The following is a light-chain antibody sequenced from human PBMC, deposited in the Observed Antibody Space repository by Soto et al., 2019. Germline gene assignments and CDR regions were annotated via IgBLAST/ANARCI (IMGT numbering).Light chain of an antibody. V-gene: IGLV2-14*01. CDR2: EVT. J-gene: IGLJ1*01. CDR1: SSDVGGYNY. Sequence: QSVLTQPASLSGSPGQWITISCTGTSSDVGGYNYVSWYQQHPGKAPKLMIYEVTKRPSGVSDRFSGSKSGNTASLTISGLQAEDEADYYCSSYTTTSTPYVFGTGTKVSVL. CDR3: SSYTTTSTPYV.